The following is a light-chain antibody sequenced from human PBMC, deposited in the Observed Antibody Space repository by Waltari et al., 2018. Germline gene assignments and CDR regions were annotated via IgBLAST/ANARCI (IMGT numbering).Light chain of an antibody. CDR3: QKYGTLPAT. CDR2: DAS. CDR1: QSIIRF. V-gene: IGKV3-20*01. Sequence: LPQHPGTLSLSPGEGATISCTATQSIIRFFAWDHQKPRQAPRLLIYDASTGATGVPDRFSGRGSGTDFSLTFSRLEPEDFAVYYCQKYGTLPATFGQGTKVEIK. J-gene: IGKJ1*01.